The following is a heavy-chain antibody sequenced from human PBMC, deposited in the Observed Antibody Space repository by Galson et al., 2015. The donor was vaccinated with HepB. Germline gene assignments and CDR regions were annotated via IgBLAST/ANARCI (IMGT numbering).Heavy chain of an antibody. D-gene: IGHD3-22*01. CDR1: GFTFSSYW. CDR2: IKQDGSEK. Sequence: SLRLSCAASGFTFSSYWMSWVRQAPGKGLEWVANIKQDGSEKYYVDSVKGRFTISRDNAKNSLYLQMNSLRAEDTAVYYCARDSSGYYHVYYFDYWGQGTLVTVSS. V-gene: IGHV3-7*03. J-gene: IGHJ4*02. CDR3: ARDSSGYYHVYYFDY.